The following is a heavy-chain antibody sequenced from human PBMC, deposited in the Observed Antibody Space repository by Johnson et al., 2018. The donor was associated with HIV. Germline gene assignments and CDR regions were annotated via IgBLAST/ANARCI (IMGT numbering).Heavy chain of an antibody. CDR2: ISWNSGTI. D-gene: IGHD5-24*01. J-gene: IGHJ3*02. V-gene: IGHV3-9*01. CDR1: GFTFDDYA. CDR3: ARGGRWLQLRCDAFDI. Sequence: VQLMESGGGLVQPGRSLRLSCAASGFTFDDYAMHWVRQAPGMGLEWVSGISWNSGTIGYADSVKGRFISSRDNAKNSLYLQMNSLRAEDTAVYYCARGGRWLQLRCDAFDIWGQGTMVTVSS.